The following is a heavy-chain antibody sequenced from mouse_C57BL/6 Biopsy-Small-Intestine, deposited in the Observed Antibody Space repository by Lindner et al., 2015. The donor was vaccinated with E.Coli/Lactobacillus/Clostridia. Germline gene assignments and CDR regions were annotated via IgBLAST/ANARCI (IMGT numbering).Heavy chain of an antibody. D-gene: IGHD3-3*01. J-gene: IGHJ4*01. CDR3: TRKGWLGYAMDY. CDR2: ILPGSNST. CDR1: GYAFTVYW. Sequence: VQLQESGAELMKSGASVNLSCKATGYAFTVYWIDWVKQRPGHGLEWIGEILPGSNSTNYNEKFKAKATFTADISSNTAYMQLSNLTTEDSAIYYCTRKGWLGYAMDYWGQGTSVTVSS. V-gene: IGHV1-9*01.